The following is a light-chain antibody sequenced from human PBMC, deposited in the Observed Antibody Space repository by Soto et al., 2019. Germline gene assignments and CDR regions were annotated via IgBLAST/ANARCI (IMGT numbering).Light chain of an antibody. CDR1: NIGSKS. V-gene: IGLV3-21*04. CDR3: QVWDSSSDHVV. J-gene: IGLJ2*01. CDR2: YDS. Sequence: VLTQPPSESVVPGKTARITCGGNNIGSKSVHWYQQKPGQAPVLVIYYDSDRPSGIPERFSGSNSGNTATLTISRVEAGDQADYYCQVWDSSSDHVVFGGGTKLTVL.